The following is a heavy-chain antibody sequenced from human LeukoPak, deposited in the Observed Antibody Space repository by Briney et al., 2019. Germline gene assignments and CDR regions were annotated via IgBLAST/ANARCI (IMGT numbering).Heavy chain of an antibody. CDR2: ISYDGSNK. V-gene: IGHV3-30*18. J-gene: IGHJ4*02. D-gene: IGHD6-13*01. CDR1: GFTLSSYG. Sequence: GGSLRLSCAASGFTLSSYGMHWVRQAPGKGLEWVAVISYDGSNKYYADSVKGRFTISRDNSKNTLYLQMNSLRAEDTAVYYCAKGAGYSSSWYWFDYWGQGTLVTVSS. CDR3: AKGAGYSSSWYWFDY.